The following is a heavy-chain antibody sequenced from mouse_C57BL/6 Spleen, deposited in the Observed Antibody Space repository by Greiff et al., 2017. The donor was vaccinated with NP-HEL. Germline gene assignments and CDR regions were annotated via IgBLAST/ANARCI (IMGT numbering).Heavy chain of an antibody. Sequence: QVQLQQPGAELVRPGTSVKLSCKASGYTFTSYWMHWVKQRPGQGLEWIGVIDPSDSYTNYNQKFKGKATLTVDTSSSTAYMQLSSLTSEDSAVYYCARLGSYYGSSYDYWGQGTTLTVSS. CDR2: IDPSDSYT. D-gene: IGHD1-1*01. CDR3: ARLGSYYGSSYDY. J-gene: IGHJ2*01. CDR1: GYTFTSYW. V-gene: IGHV1-59*01.